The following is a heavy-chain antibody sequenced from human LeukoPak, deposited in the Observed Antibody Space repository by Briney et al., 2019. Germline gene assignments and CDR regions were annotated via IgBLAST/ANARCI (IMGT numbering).Heavy chain of an antibody. D-gene: IGHD6-19*01. CDR3: ARDSGAGTLGDAFDI. V-gene: IGHV1-18*01. CDR2: ISAYNGNT. Sequence: ASVKVSCKASGYTFTSYGISWVRQAPGQGLEWMGWISAYNGNTNYAQKLQGRVTMTTDTSTSTAYMELRSLRAEDTAVYYCARDSGAGTLGDAFDIWGQGTMVTVSS. J-gene: IGHJ3*02. CDR1: GYTFTSYG.